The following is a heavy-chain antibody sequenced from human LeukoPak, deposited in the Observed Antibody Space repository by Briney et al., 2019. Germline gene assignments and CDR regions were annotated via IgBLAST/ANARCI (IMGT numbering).Heavy chain of an antibody. CDR2: IYYSGTT. Sequence: SETLSLTCTVSSGSISSDYWSWIRQPPGKGLEWIGYIYYSGTTNYNPSLKSRVTMSVDTSNKLFSLKLSSVTAADTAVYYCARSKYYFDYWGQGSLATVSS. CDR1: SGSISSDY. J-gene: IGHJ4*02. CDR3: ARSKYYFDY. V-gene: IGHV4-59*01.